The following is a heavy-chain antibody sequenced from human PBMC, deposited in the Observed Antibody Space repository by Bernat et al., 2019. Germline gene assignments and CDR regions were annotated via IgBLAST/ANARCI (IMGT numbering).Heavy chain of an antibody. J-gene: IGHJ4*02. Sequence: QVQLVESGGGVVQPGRSLRLSCAASGFTFSSYAMHWVRQAPGKGLEWVAVISYDGSNKYYADSVKGRFTISRDNSKNTLYLQMNSLRAEDTAVYYWARDLSRPVVPAAIDNHYERGYWGQGTLVTVSS. V-gene: IGHV3-30-3*01. D-gene: IGHD2-2*01. CDR2: ISYDGSNK. CDR3: ARDLSRPVVPAAIDNHYERGY. CDR1: GFTFSSYA.